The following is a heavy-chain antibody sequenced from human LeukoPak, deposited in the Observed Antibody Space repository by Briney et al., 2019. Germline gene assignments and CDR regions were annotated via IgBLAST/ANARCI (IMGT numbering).Heavy chain of an antibody. CDR1: GFTFSTYW. D-gene: IGHD1-26*01. V-gene: IGHV3-7*03. J-gene: IGHJ4*02. Sequence: PGGSLRLSCAASGFTFSTYWMTWVPQAPGKGLEWVANLKLDGSETYYVDSVKGRFTISRDNAKNSLYLQMNSLRAEDTAVYYCAREGAASGIYFDYWGQGTLVTVFS. CDR2: LKLDGSET. CDR3: AREGAASGIYFDY.